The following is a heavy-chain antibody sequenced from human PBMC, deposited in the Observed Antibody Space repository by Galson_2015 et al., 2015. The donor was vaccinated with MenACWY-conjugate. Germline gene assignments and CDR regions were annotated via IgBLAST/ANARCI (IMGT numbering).Heavy chain of an antibody. J-gene: IGHJ4*02. Sequence: SLRLSCAASGFTFNNYWMHWVRQPPGKGLEWISYIKADGSFSNYADSVKGRFTISTDNAKNMVYLQMDGLGDEDTAVYFCAGDSNWSFDSWGQGTLVTVSS. D-gene: IGHD6-13*01. V-gene: IGHV3-74*01. CDR1: GFTFNNYW. CDR3: AGDSNWSFDS. CDR2: IKADGSFS.